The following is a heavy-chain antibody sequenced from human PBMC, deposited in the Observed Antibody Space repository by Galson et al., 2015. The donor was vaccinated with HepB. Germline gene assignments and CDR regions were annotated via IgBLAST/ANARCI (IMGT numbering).Heavy chain of an antibody. D-gene: IGHD3-16*02. CDR3: AIDTFGGVIARGY. CDR1: GGSFSGFY. CDR2: INHSGIT. V-gene: IGHV4-34*01. Sequence: QVQLQESGPGLVKPSETLSLTCAVYGGSFSGFYWSWIRQPPWKGLEWIGEINHSGITNYNPSLKSRVTISVDTSKNQFSLKLSSVTAADTAVYYCAIDTFGGVIARGYWGQGTRVTVSS. J-gene: IGHJ4*02.